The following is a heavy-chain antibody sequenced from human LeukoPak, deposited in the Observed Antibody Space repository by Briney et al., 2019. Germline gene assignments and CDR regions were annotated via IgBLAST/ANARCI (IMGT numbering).Heavy chain of an antibody. J-gene: IGHJ4*02. Sequence: GGSLRLSCAASGFTFSSYWMHWVRQAPGKGLVWVSRINSDGSSTSYADSVKGRFTISRHNAKHTLYLQMNSLRAEDTAVYYCARAGQFDYFDYWGQGTLVTVSS. V-gene: IGHV3-74*01. CDR1: GFTFSSYW. D-gene: IGHD1-14*01. CDR2: INSDGSST. CDR3: ARAGQFDYFDY.